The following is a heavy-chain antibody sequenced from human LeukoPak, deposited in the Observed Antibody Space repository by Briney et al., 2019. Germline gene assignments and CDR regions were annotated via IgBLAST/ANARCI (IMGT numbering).Heavy chain of an antibody. D-gene: IGHD3-16*01. CDR1: GDSVSSNSAA. J-gene: IGHJ1*01. V-gene: IGHV6-1*01. Sequence: SQTLSLTCAISGDSVSSNSAAWNWIRQSPSSGLEWLGRTYYGSKWYNDYAISVKSRVTINPDTSKNQFSLQLNSVTPEDTAVYYCARSLADDSYFQHWGQGTLVTVSS. CDR3: ARSLADDSYFQH. CDR2: TYYGSKWYN.